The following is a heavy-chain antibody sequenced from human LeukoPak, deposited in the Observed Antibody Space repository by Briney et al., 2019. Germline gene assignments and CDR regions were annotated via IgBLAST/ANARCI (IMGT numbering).Heavy chain of an antibody. CDR1: GFTFSSYS. D-gene: IGHD3-10*01. Sequence: GGSLRLSCAASGFTFSSYSMNWVRQAPGKGLEWVSSISSSSSYIYYADSVKGRFTISRDNAKNSLYLQMNSPRAEDTAVYYCARVVLLWFGEFPEPDYWGQGTLVTVSS. CDR2: ISSSSSYI. V-gene: IGHV3-21*01. J-gene: IGHJ4*02. CDR3: ARVVLLWFGEFPEPDY.